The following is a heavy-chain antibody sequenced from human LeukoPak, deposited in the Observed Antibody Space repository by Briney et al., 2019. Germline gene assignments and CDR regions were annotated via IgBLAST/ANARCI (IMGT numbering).Heavy chain of an antibody. D-gene: IGHD1-26*01. J-gene: IGHJ4*02. CDR1: GFTFSDYY. Sequence: GGSLRLSCAASGFTFSDYYMSWIRQAPGEGLEWVSYISSGGSVMYYADSVKGRFTISRDNAKNSLYLQVNSLRAEDTAVYYCAGGGGSYYFDSWGQGTLVTVSS. CDR2: ISSGGSVM. CDR3: AGGGGSYYFDS. V-gene: IGHV3-11*04.